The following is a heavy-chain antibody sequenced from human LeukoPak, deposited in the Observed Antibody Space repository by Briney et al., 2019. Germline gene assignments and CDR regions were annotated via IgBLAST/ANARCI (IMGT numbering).Heavy chain of an antibody. V-gene: IGHV3-53*01. CDR3: ARIMLSWREFDC. D-gene: IGHD1-26*01. J-gene: IGHJ4*02. CDR2: IYSGGRT. CDR1: GFIVSNNY. Sequence: LGGSLRLSCAASGFIVSNNYMSWVRQAPGKGLEWVSVIYSGGRTYYADSVKGRFTISRDNSKNTLYLQMNSLRVEDTAVYYCARIMLSWREFDCWGQGTLVTVSS.